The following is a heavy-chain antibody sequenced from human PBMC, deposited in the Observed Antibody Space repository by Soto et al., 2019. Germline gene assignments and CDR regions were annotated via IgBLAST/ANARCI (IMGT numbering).Heavy chain of an antibody. CDR2: ISGSGGST. CDR1: GFTFSSYA. Sequence: EVQLLESGGGLVQPGGSLRLSCAASGFTFSSYAMSWVRQAPGKGLEWVSAISGSGGSTYYADSVKGRFTISRDNSKNTLYLLMNSLRAEDTAVYYCAKDFRDIVVVVAATFYFDYWGQGTLVTVSS. CDR3: AKDFRDIVVVVAATFYFDY. V-gene: IGHV3-23*01. J-gene: IGHJ4*02. D-gene: IGHD2-15*01.